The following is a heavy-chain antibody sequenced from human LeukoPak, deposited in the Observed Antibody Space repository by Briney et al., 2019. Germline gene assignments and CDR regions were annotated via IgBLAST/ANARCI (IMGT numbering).Heavy chain of an antibody. V-gene: IGHV3-30*02. J-gene: IGHJ4*02. D-gene: IGHD2-15*01. Sequence: PGRSLRLSCAASGFTFSSYGMHWVRQAPGKGLEWVAFIRYDGSKKYNGDSVKGRFTISRDNSKNTLYLQMNSLRAEDTAVYYCAKLSGDCSGGSCYLFMVLPGQLFDYWGQGTLVTVSS. CDR2: IRYDGSKK. CDR3: AKLSGDCSGGSCYLFMVLPGQLFDY. CDR1: GFTFSSYG.